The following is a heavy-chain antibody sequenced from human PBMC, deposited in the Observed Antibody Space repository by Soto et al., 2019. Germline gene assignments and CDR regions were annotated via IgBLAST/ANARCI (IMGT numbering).Heavy chain of an antibody. CDR3: ARQRFPSGMDV. CDR2: IYYSGST. V-gene: IGHV4-30-4*01. Sequence: QVQLQESGPGLVKPSQTLSLTCTVSGGSISSAVYYWSWIRQPPGKGLEWIGYIYYSGSTYYNPSPKXRXTXSXXTSKNQFSLKLSSVTAADTAVYYCARQRFPSGMDVWGQGTTVTVSS. CDR1: GGSISSAVYY. J-gene: IGHJ6*02. D-gene: IGHD3-3*01.